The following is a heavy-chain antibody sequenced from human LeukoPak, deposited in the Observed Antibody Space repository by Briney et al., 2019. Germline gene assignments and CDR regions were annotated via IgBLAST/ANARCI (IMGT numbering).Heavy chain of an antibody. V-gene: IGHV5-51*01. J-gene: IGHJ4*02. CDR3: ARRDSSGWYLFGY. CDR1: GYTFTSYW. Sequence: GESLKISCKASGYTFTSYWIGWVRQMPGKGLEWMGIIYPGDSDTRYSPSFQGQVTISADKSITTAYLQWSSLKASDTAMYYCARRDSSGWYLFGYWGQGTLVTVSS. D-gene: IGHD6-19*01. CDR2: IYPGDSDT.